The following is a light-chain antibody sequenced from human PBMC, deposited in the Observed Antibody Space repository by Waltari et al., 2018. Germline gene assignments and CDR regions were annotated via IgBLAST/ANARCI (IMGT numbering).Light chain of an antibody. CDR2: KAS. CDR3: QQYNSHSPWA. J-gene: IGKJ1*01. Sequence: DIQMTQSPSTLSASVGDRVTITCRASQSISSWLAWYQQKPGKAPKLLIYKASSLESGVPSRFSGSGSGTEFTLTISSLQPDDFATDYCQQYNSHSPWAFGQGTKVEIK. CDR1: QSISSW. V-gene: IGKV1-5*03.